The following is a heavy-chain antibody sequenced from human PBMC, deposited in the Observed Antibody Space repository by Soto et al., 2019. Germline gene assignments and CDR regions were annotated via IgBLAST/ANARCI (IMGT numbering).Heavy chain of an antibody. V-gene: IGHV3-48*03. Sequence: EVQLVESGGGLVQPGGSLRLSCAASGFTFGSYEMNWVRQAPGEGLEWLSYISGSGSPIYYAESVKGRFIISRDSAKNSLYLQMNSLRAEDTAIYFCARGGRFFDAWGQGTLVTVSS. CDR2: ISGSGSPI. J-gene: IGHJ5*02. D-gene: IGHD3-16*01. CDR1: GFTFGSYE. CDR3: ARGGRFFDA.